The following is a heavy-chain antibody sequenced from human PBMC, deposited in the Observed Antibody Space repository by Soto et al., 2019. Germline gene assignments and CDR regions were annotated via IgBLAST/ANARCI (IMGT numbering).Heavy chain of an antibody. J-gene: IGHJ5*02. Sequence: GGSLRLSCAASGFTFSSYSMNWVRQAPGKGLEWVSYISSSSSTIYYADSVKGRFTISRDNAKNSLYLQMDSLRAEDTAVYYCARQLGYCSSTSCYDWRFDPWGQGTLVTVSS. D-gene: IGHD2-2*01. CDR3: ARQLGYCSSTSCYDWRFDP. CDR2: ISSSSSTI. V-gene: IGHV3-48*01. CDR1: GFTFSSYS.